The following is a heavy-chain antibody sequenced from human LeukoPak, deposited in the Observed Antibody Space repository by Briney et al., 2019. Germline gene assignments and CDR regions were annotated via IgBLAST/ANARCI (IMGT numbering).Heavy chain of an antibody. CDR1: GGSISSYY. CDR2: IYYSGST. Sequence: SETLSLTCTVSGGSISSYYWSWIRQPPGKGLEWIGYIYYSGSTNYNPSLKSRVTISVDASKNQFSLKLSSVTAADTAVYYCARDHGDFWSGYSWDYWGQGTLVTVSS. D-gene: IGHD3-3*01. V-gene: IGHV4-59*12. J-gene: IGHJ4*02. CDR3: ARDHGDFWSGYSWDY.